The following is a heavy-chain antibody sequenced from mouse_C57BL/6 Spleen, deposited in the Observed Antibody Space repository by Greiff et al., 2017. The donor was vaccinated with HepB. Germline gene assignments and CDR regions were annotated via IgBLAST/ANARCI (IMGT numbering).Heavy chain of an antibody. CDR3: ARSSYGNAMDY. CDR2: IRNKANGYTT. V-gene: IGHV7-3*01. J-gene: IGHJ4*01. CDR1: GFTFTDYY. Sequence: EVQVVESGGGLVQPGGSLSLSCAASGFTFTDYYMSWVRQPPGKALEWLGFIRNKANGYTTEYSASVKGRFTISRDNSQSILYLQMNALRAEDSATYYCARSSYGNAMDYWGQGTSVTVSS. D-gene: IGHD2-10*01.